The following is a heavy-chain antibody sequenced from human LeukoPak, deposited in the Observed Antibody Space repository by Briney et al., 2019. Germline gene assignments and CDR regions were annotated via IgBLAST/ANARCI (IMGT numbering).Heavy chain of an antibody. V-gene: IGHV5-51*01. Sequence: GESLKISCKGSGYSFTSYWIGWVRQMPGKGLEWMGIIYPGDSDTRYSPSFQGQVTISADKSISTAYLQWSSLKASDTAMYYCARAIYDYYDSSGLEAFDIWGQGTMVTVPS. CDR3: ARAIYDYYDSSGLEAFDI. J-gene: IGHJ3*02. CDR1: GYSFTSYW. D-gene: IGHD3-22*01. CDR2: IYPGDSDT.